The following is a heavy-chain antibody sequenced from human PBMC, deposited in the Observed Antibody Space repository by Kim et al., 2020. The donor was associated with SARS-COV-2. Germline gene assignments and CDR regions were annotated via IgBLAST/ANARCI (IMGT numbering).Heavy chain of an antibody. D-gene: IGHD3-16*01. J-gene: IGHJ1*01. CDR3: AREDYVWGRAIQN. V-gene: IGHV4-34*01. CDR2: INHSGST. Sequence: SETLSLTCAVYGGSFSGYYWSWIHQPPGKGLEWIGEINHSGSTNYNPSLKSRVTISVDTSKNQFSLKLSSVTAADTAVYYCAREDYVWGRAIQNWGQGTLVTVSS. CDR1: GGSFSGYY.